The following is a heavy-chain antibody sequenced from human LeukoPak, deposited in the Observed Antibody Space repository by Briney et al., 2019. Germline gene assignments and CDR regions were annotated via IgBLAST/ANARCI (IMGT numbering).Heavy chain of an antibody. J-gene: IGHJ3*02. CDR2: MSPSGTT. Sequence: SETLSLTCTVSGDSVSSGNYYLSWIRQPPGKGLDWITYMSPSGTTKYNPSLKSRVTISVDTSKNQFSLKLSSVTAADTAVYYCARDRRDGLDAFDIWGQGTMVTVSS. CDR1: GDSVSSGNYY. CDR3: ARDRRDGLDAFDI. V-gene: IGHV4-61*01.